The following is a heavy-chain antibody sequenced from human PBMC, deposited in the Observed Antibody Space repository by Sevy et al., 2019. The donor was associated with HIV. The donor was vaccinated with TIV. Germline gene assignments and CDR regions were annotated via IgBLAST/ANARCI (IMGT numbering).Heavy chain of an antibody. CDR1: GFTFSSYA. Sequence: GGSLRLSCAASGFTFSSYAMHWVRQAPGKGLEWVAVISYDGSNKYYADSVKGRFTISRDNSKNTVYLQMNSLRAEDTAVYYCARGAGIAAAGTGAFDIWGQGTMVTVSS. J-gene: IGHJ3*02. D-gene: IGHD6-13*01. CDR3: ARGAGIAAAGTGAFDI. V-gene: IGHV3-30-3*01. CDR2: ISYDGSNK.